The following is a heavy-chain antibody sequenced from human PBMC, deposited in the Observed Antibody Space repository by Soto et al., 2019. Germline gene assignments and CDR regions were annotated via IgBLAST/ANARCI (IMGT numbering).Heavy chain of an antibody. Sequence: QMHLQESGSGLVKPSQTLSLTCAVSGGSLSSSAYSWSWIRQPPGKGLEWLGCIYQSGSTYYNPSLKSRGTMSPDRPKNQFSLKLSSVTAADTAVYYCARELLFYESDGFSWDDAFDIWGQGTMVTASS. CDR2: IYQSGST. D-gene: IGHD3-22*01. J-gene: IGHJ3*02. CDR1: GGSLSSSAYS. V-gene: IGHV4-30-2*01. CDR3: ARELLFYESDGFSWDDAFDI.